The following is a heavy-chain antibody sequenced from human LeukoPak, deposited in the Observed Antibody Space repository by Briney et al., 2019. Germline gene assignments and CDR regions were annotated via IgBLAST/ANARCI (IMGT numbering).Heavy chain of an antibody. CDR3: ARLEYPELPLDY. CDR2: IGSSGSTI. CDR1: GFTFSDYY. V-gene: IGHV3-11*04. Sequence: GGSLRLSCAASGFTFSDYYMSWIRQAPGKGLEWVSYIGSSGSTIYYADSVKGRFTISRDNAKNSLYLQMNSLRAEDTAVYYCARLEYPELPLDYWGQGTLVTVSS. J-gene: IGHJ4*02. D-gene: IGHD1-26*01.